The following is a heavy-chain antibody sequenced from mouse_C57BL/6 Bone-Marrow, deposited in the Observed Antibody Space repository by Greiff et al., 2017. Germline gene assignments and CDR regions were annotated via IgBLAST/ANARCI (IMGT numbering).Heavy chain of an antibody. V-gene: IGHV1-18*01. D-gene: IGHD2-2*01. CDR1: GYTFTDYN. J-gene: IGHJ1*03. Sequence: VKLKQSGPELVKPGASVKIPCKASGYTFTDYNMDWVKQSHGKSLEWIGDINPNNGGTIYNQKFKGKATLTVDKSSSTAYMELRSLTSEDTAVYYCARVGLFNDWYFDVWGTGTTVTVSS. CDR3: ARVGLFNDWYFDV. CDR2: INPNNGGT.